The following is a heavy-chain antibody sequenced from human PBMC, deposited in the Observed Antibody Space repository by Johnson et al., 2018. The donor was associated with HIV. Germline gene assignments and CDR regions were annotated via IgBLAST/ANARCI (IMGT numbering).Heavy chain of an antibody. CDR1: GFTFSSYG. Sequence: QVQLVESGGGVVQPGRSLGLSCAASGFTFSSYGMHWVRQAPGKGLEWAAVISYDGSDKYYADSVKGRFTISRDNSKNTLYLQMNSLRAEDTAVYYCAKGPQGIATPDAFDIWGQGTMVTVSS. V-gene: IGHV3-30*18. D-gene: IGHD2-21*01. CDR3: AKGPQGIATPDAFDI. J-gene: IGHJ3*02. CDR2: ISYDGSDK.